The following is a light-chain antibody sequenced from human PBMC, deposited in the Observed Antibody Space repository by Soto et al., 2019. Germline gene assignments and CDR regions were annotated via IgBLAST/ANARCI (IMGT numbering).Light chain of an antibody. J-gene: IGKJ5*01. CDR1: QSVSSN. V-gene: IGKV3-15*01. CDR2: GAS. CDR3: QPSNNWPPIT. Sequence: EIVMTQSPATLSVSPGERATLSCRASQSVSSNLAWNQQKRGQAPRLLIYGASTRATGIPARFSGSGSGTEFTLTISRLQSEHFALYYCQPSNNWPPITFGQGTQLQIK.